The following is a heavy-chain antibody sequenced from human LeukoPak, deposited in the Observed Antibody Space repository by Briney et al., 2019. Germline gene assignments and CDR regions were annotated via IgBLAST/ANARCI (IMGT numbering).Heavy chain of an antibody. V-gene: IGHV3-30-3*01. D-gene: IGHD6-13*01. Sequence: GGSLRLSCAASGFTFSSYAMHWVRQAPGKGLEWVAVISYDGSNKYYADSVKGRFTISRDNSKNTLYLQMNSLRAEDTAVYYCARDHNNGYSSPFNYFDYWGQGTLVTVSS. J-gene: IGHJ4*02. CDR3: ARDHNNGYSSPFNYFDY. CDR1: GFTFSSYA. CDR2: ISYDGSNK.